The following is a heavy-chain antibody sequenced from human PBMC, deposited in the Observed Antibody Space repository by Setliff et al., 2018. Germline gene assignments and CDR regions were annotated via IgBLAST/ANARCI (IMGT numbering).Heavy chain of an antibody. CDR2: IIPVFRTA. J-gene: IGHJ4*02. V-gene: IGHV1-69*13. Sequence: ASVKVSCKASGGTFRSDGFNWVRQAPGQGLEWMGRIIPVFRTAKYAQKFQGRVTISADESTTTAYMEVSSLRSEDTAVYYCARDTRDRHDSSGHYLSLDYWGPGTLVTVSS. CDR3: ARDTRDRHDSSGHYLSLDY. CDR1: GGTFRSDG. D-gene: IGHD3-22*01.